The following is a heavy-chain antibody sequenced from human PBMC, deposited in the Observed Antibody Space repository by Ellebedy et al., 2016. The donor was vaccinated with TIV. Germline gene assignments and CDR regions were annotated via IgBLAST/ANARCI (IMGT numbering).Heavy chain of an antibody. D-gene: IGHD3-16*01. Sequence: GGSLRLXXAVSGFTVSSNYMSWVRQAPGKGLEWVSVIYSGGSTYYADSVKGRFTISRDNSKNTLYLQMNSLRAGDTAVYYCARDGPDGGPDVWGQGTTVIVSS. CDR1: GFTVSSNY. J-gene: IGHJ6*02. CDR2: IYSGGST. CDR3: ARDGPDGGPDV. V-gene: IGHV3-66*01.